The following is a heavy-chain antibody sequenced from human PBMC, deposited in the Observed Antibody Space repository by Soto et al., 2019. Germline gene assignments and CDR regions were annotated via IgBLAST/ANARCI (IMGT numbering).Heavy chain of an antibody. Sequence: SETLSLTCTVSGGSISSYYWSWIRQPPGKGLEWIGYIYYSGSTNYNPSLKSRVTISVDTSKNQFSLKLSSVTAADTAVYYCARSYYDSSGYAYWGQGTLVTVSS. V-gene: IGHV4-59*12. CDR3: ARSYYDSSGYAY. CDR1: GGSISSYY. CDR2: IYYSGST. J-gene: IGHJ4*02. D-gene: IGHD3-22*01.